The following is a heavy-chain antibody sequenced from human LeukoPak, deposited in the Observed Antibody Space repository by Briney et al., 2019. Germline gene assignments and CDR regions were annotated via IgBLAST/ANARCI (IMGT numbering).Heavy chain of an antibody. V-gene: IGHV4-59*08. CDR2: IYYSGST. Sequence: PSETLSLTCTVSGGSLSSYYWSWIRQPPGKGLEWIGYIYYSGSTNYNPSLKSRVTISVDTSKNQFSLKLSSVTAADTAVYYCARARVVVTAWAFDIWGQGTMVTVSS. J-gene: IGHJ3*02. CDR1: GGSLSSYY. CDR3: ARARVVVTAWAFDI. D-gene: IGHD2-21*02.